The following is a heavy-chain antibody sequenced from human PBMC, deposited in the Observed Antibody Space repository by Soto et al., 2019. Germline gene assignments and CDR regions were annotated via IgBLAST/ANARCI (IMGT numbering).Heavy chain of an antibody. CDR1: GFTFSNYI. D-gene: IGHD3-10*01. CDR3: ARDDEGGSYCDLGY. CDR2: ILHDGNNK. Sequence: QVQLVESGGGVVQPGRSLRLSCAASGFTFSNYIMHWVRQAPGKGLEWVAIILHDGNNKYYADSVKGRFTISRDNSKNTLYLQMHSLRTEDTAIYYCARDDEGGSYCDLGYWGQGTLVTVSS. J-gene: IGHJ4*02. V-gene: IGHV3-30-3*01.